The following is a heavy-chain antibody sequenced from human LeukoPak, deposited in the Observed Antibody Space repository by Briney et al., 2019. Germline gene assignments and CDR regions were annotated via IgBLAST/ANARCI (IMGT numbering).Heavy chain of an antibody. V-gene: IGHV3-11*04. D-gene: IGHD3-22*01. J-gene: IGHJ4*02. CDR1: GFTSNDYY. Sequence: GGSLRLSCAASGFTSNDYYMNWIRQAPGKGLEWVSYISRSGTPIYYADSVKGRFTISRDNARNSLHLQMNSLRAEDTAVYYCAREWAGGDSSAYPPFDYWGQGTLVTVSS. CDR3: AREWAGGDSSAYPPFDY. CDR2: ISRSGTPI.